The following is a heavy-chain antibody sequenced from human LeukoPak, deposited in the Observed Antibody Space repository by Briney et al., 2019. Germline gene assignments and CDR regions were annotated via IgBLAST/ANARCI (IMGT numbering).Heavy chain of an antibody. CDR2: IIPIFGTA. V-gene: IGHV1-69*01. Sequence: SVKVSCKASGATFSSYAISWVRQAPGQGLEWMGGIIPIFGTANYAQKFQGRVTITADESTSTAYMELSGLRSEDTAVYYCARDFRFGEIRFDYWGQGTLVTVSS. D-gene: IGHD3-10*01. CDR1: GATFSSYA. CDR3: ARDFRFGEIRFDY. J-gene: IGHJ4*02.